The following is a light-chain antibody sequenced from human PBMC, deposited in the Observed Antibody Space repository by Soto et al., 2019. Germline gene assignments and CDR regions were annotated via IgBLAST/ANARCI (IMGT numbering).Light chain of an antibody. Sequence: QSALTQPPSASGSPGQSVTISCTGTSSDVGGYNYVPWYQQHPGKAPKLMIYEVTKRPSGVPARFSGWKSGNTASLTVSGLQAEDEADYYCSSYASSTNWVFGGGTKLTVL. V-gene: IGLV2-8*01. CDR2: EVT. CDR1: SSDVGGYNY. J-gene: IGLJ3*02. CDR3: SSYASSTNWV.